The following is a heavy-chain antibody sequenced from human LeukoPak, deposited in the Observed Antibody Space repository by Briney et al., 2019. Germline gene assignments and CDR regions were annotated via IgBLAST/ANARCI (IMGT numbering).Heavy chain of an antibody. D-gene: IGHD6-6*01. J-gene: IGHJ6*03. CDR2: ISNDGSNK. CDR1: GFTFSSYA. CDR3: ARYVAARLDYYYYYYMDA. Sequence: GVLLRLSCAASGFTFSSYAMHWVRQAPGKGLEGVAVISNDGSNKYYGDYVKGRFTISRDNSKNTLYLQMNSLRAEDTAVYYCARYVAARLDYYYYYYMDAWGKGTTVTVSS. V-gene: IGHV3-30*04.